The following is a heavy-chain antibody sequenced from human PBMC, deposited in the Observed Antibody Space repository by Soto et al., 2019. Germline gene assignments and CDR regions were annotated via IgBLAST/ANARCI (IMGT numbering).Heavy chain of an antibody. CDR2: ISGSGRGAATFDP. V-gene: IGHV3-23*01. J-gene: IGHJ4*02. CDR3: AKETLYYGSGPSAGD. CDR1: GFTFTNYA. D-gene: IGHD3-10*01. Sequence: EVQLLESGGGLVQPGGSLRLSCAASGFTFTNYAMSWVRQAPGKGLEWVSTISGSGRGAATFDPYYADSVKGRFTISRDSSKNTVSLQMNSLRAEDTALYYCAKETLYYGSGPSAGDWGQRTLVTV.